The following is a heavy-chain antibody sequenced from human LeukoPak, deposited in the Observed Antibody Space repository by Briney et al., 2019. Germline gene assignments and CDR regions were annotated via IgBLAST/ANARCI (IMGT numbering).Heavy chain of an antibody. CDR1: GFTFSSYW. Sequence: GGSLRLSRAASGFTFSSYWMSWVRQAPGKGLEWVANIKQDGSEKYYVDSVKGRFTISRDNAKNSLYLQMNSLRAEDTAVYYCARDNSNPRDYYYYGMDVWGQGTTVTVSS. D-gene: IGHD4-11*01. J-gene: IGHJ6*02. CDR2: IKQDGSEK. CDR3: ARDNSNPRDYYYYGMDV. V-gene: IGHV3-7*01.